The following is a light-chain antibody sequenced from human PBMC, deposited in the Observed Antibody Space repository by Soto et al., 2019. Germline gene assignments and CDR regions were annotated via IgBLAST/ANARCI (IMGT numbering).Light chain of an antibody. Sequence: AIQMTQSPSSLSASVGDRVTITCRASQAIRNDLGWYQQKPGKAPKLLVYAASSLQSGVPSRFSGSGSGTDFTLTISSLQSEDFAVYYCQQYNKWPRGTFGHGTKVDIK. CDR3: QQYNKWPRGT. V-gene: IGKV1-6*01. J-gene: IGKJ1*01. CDR1: QAIRND. CDR2: AAS.